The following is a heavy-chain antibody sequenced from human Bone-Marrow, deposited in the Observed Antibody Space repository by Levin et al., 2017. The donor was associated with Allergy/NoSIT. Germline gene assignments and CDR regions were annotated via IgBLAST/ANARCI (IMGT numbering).Heavy chain of an antibody. CDR2: IKSKTDGGTT. CDR1: GFTFSNAW. D-gene: IGHD3-22*01. CDR3: TTAATHRTPFVMIVPPDY. J-gene: IGHJ4*02. Sequence: GGSLRLSCAASGFTFSNAWMSWVRQAPGKGLEWVGRIKSKTDGGTTDYAAPVKGRFTISRDDSKNTLYLQMNSLKTEDTAVYYCTTAATHRTPFVMIVPPDYWGQGTLVTVSS. V-gene: IGHV3-15*01.